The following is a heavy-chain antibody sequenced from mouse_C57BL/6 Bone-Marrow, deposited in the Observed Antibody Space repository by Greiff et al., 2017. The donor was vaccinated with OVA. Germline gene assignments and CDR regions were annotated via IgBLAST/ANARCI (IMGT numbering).Heavy chain of an antibody. J-gene: IGHJ1*03. CDR2: IYPGSGNT. CDR3: ARWITTVVYWYFDV. D-gene: IGHD1-1*01. CDR1: GYSFTSYY. Sequence: VQLVESGPELVKPGASVKISCKASGYSFTSYYIHWVKQRPGQGLEWIGWIYPGSGNTKYNEKFKGKATLTADTSSSTAYMQLSSLTSEDSAVYYCARWITTVVYWYFDVWGTGTTVTVSS. V-gene: IGHV1-66*01.